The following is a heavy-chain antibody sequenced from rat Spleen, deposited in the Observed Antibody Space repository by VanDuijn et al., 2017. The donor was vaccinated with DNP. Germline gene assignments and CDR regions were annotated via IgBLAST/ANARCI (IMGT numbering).Heavy chain of an antibody. J-gene: IGHJ3*01. CDR2: IDMGSGGT. CDR3: ARGSRVWLAY. V-gene: IGHV1-43*01. Sequence: QVQLQQSGAELAKPGSSVKISCKASGYTFTTYYIGWIKQTAGQGLEYLGYIDMGSGGTKYNEKFKGKATLTVDKSSSTAFLQLNSLTPDDSAVYYCARGSRVWLAYWGQGTLVTVSS. CDR1: GYTFTTYY. D-gene: IGHD1-11*01.